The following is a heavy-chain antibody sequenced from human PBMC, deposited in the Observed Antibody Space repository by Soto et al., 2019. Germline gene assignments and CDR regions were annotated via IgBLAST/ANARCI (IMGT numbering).Heavy chain of an antibody. CDR2: IDPSDSYT. CDR1: GYSSTSYS. D-gene: IGHD3-9*01. V-gene: IGHV5-10-1*01. Sequence: GESLKISCKGSGYSSTSYSISWVRQMPGKGLEWMGRIDPSDSYTNYSPSFQGHVTISADKSISTAYLQWSSLKASDTAMYYCARFTIFPPSGMDVWGQGTTVTV. J-gene: IGHJ6*02. CDR3: ARFTIFPPSGMDV.